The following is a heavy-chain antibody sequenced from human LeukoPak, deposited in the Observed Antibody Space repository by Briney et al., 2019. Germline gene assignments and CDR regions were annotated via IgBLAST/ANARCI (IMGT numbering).Heavy chain of an antibody. J-gene: IGHJ3*02. Sequence: PGGSLRLSCAPSGFTINIYAMTWVGQAPGKGLEGGSSITVNGGEISYADSVKGRLTIARDNAKNTMYLQMNSLSAEDTAVYYCAKDPNGHYVGAFDSWDQATRVTVSS. CDR1: GFTINIYA. CDR2: ITVNGGEI. D-gene: IGHD4-17*01. V-gene: IGHV3-23*01. CDR3: AKDPNGHYVGAFDS.